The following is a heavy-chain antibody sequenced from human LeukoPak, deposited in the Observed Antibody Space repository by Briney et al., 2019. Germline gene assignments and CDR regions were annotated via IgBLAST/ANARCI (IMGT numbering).Heavy chain of an antibody. CDR1: GYTFTSYD. V-gene: IGHV1-3*01. Sequence: ASVKVSCKASGYTFTSYDINWVRQASGQGLEWMGWINAGNGNTKYSQKFQGRVTITRDTSASTAYMELSSLRSEDTAVYYCARGAPTYYYDSSGYYYAYWGQGTLVTVSS. J-gene: IGHJ4*02. D-gene: IGHD3-22*01. CDR2: INAGNGNT. CDR3: ARGAPTYYYDSSGYYYAY.